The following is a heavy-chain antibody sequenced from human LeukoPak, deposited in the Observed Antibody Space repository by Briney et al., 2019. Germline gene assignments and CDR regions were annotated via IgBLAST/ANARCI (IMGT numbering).Heavy chain of an antibody. V-gene: IGHV3-21*01. J-gene: IGHJ4*02. D-gene: IGHD4-17*01. CDR1: GFTFSSYS. CDR3: ARDLYGDYSHY. CDR2: ISSSSSYI. Sequence: GGPLRLSCAASGFTFSSYSMNWVRQAPGKGLEWVSSISSSSSYIYYADSVKARFTISRDNAKNSLYLQMNSLRAEDTAVYYCARDLYGDYSHYWGQGTLVTVSS.